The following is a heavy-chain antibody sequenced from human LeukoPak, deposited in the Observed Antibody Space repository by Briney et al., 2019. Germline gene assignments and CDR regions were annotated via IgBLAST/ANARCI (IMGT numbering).Heavy chain of an antibody. D-gene: IGHD6-13*01. CDR1: GFTFSSYW. V-gene: IGHV3-7*01. CDR3: ARDQKYSSSWGI. Sequence: PGGSLRLSCAASGFTFSSYWMSWVRQAPGEGLGWGANIKQDGSEKYYVDSVKGRFTISRDNAKNSLYLQMNSLRAEDTAVYYCARDQKYSSSWGIWGQGTMVTVSS. CDR2: IKQDGSEK. J-gene: IGHJ3*02.